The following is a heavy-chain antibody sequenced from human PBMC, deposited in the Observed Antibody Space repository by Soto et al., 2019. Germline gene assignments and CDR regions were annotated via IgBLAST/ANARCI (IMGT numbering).Heavy chain of an antibody. CDR1: GGSISSGGYY. CDR3: ARDHVLFGYYYYGMDV. V-gene: IGHV4-31*03. CDR2: IYYSGST. D-gene: IGHD2-21*01. Sequence: SETLSLTCTVSGGSISSGGYYWSWIRQHPGKGLEWIGYIYYSGSTYYNPSLKSRVTISVDTSKNQFSLKLSSVTAADTAVYYCARDHVLFGYYYYGMDVWGQGTTVTVSS. J-gene: IGHJ6*02.